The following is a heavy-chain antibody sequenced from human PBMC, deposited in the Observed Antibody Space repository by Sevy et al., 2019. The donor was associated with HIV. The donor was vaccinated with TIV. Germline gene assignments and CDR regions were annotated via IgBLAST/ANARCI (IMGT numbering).Heavy chain of an antibody. CDR3: VKGGGEY. D-gene: IGHD3-16*01. Sequence: GGSLRLSCAASGFIFSKSWMGWVRQTPGKGLECVASIKTDGRDKNYVDSVKGRFIVSRDNAKNSLFLQMNSLSDEDRAVYYCVKGGGEYWGQGAQVTVSS. V-gene: IGHV3-7*01. CDR2: IKTDGRDK. J-gene: IGHJ4*02. CDR1: GFIFSKSW.